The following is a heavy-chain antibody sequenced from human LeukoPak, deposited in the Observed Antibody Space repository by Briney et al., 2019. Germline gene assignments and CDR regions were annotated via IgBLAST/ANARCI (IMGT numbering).Heavy chain of an antibody. V-gene: IGHV4-30-2*01. D-gene: IGHD3-10*01. CDR3: ATIQGIRSYYGSGSYSLRHGGMDV. Sequence: SETLSLTCTVSGGSISSGDYYWSWIRQPPGKGLEWIGYIYHSGSTYYNPSLKSRVTISVDRSKNQFSLKLSSVTAADTAVYYCATIQGIRSYYGSGSYSLRHGGMDVWGQGTTVTVSS. J-gene: IGHJ6*02. CDR1: GGSISSGDYY. CDR2: IYHSGST.